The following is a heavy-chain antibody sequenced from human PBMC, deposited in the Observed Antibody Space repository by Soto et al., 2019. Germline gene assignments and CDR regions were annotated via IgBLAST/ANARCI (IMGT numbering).Heavy chain of an antibody. CDR1: GGSISSYY. Sequence: QVQLQESGPGLVKPSETLSLTCTVSGGSISSYYWSWIRQPPGKGLEWIGYIYYSGSTNYNPSLKSRVTISVDTSKNQFSLKLSSVTAADTAVYYCARTPWWRFDPWGQGTLVTVSS. D-gene: IGHD2-8*02. V-gene: IGHV4-59*01. J-gene: IGHJ5*02. CDR2: IYYSGST. CDR3: ARTPWWRFDP.